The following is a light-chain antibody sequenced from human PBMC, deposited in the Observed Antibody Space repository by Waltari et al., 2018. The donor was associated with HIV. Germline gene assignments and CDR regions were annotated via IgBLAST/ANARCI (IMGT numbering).Light chain of an antibody. CDR1: QSVSSH. J-gene: IGKJ1*01. Sequence: EVVMTQSPATLSASPGERATLSCRASQSVSSHLAWYQQRPGQSPRLLIYGASTRATGIPDRFSGSGSGTEFTLTISSLQSEDFALYYCQHYDRWPWGFGQGTKVEIK. CDR2: GAS. V-gene: IGKV3-15*01. CDR3: QHYDRWPWG.